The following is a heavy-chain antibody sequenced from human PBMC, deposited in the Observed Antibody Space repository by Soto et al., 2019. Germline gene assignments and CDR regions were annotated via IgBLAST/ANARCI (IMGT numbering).Heavy chain of an antibody. CDR1: GFTFSSYG. D-gene: IGHD5-12*01. J-gene: IGHJ4*02. CDR3: ARVRIVATIPIYFDY. Sequence: GGSLRLSCAASGFTFSSYGMHWVRQAPGKGLEWVAVISYDGSNKYYADSVKGRFTISRDNSKNTLYLQMNSLRAEDMAVYYCARVRIVATIPIYFDYWGQGTLVTVSS. V-gene: IGHV3-30*03. CDR2: ISYDGSNK.